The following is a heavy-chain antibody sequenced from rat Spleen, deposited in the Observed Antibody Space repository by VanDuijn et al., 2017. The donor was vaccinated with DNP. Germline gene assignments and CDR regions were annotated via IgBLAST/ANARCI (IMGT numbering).Heavy chain of an antibody. CDR2: ISFSGTT. CDR3: ARWVWYFDY. Sequence: EVQLQESGPGLVKPSQSLSLTCSVTGYSITSNYWGWVRKFPGNKMEYIGHISFSGTTNYNPSLKSRISITRDTSKNQFFLHLTSVTTEDTATYYCARWVWYFDYWGQGVMATVSS. CDR1: GYSITSNY. V-gene: IGHV3-1*01. J-gene: IGHJ2*01.